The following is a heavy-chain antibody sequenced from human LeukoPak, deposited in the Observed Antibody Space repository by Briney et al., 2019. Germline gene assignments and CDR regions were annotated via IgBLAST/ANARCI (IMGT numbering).Heavy chain of an antibody. V-gene: IGHV3-23*01. J-gene: IGHJ4*02. D-gene: IGHD4-17*01. CDR2: ISGNGVTT. CDR3: ARGGDYVGYYFDY. Sequence: GGSLGLSCAASGFTFSSYAMSWVRQAPGKGLEWVSAISGNGVTTYYADSVQGRFTISRDNSKNILYLQMNSLRAEDTAVYYCARGGDYVGYYFDYWGQGTLVTVSS. CDR1: GFTFSSYA.